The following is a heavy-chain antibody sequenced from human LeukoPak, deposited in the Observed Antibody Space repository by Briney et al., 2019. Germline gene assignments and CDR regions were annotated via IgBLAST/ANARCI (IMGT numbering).Heavy chain of an antibody. D-gene: IGHD7-27*01. J-gene: IGHJ4*02. CDR1: GFTFSTYA. CDR2: TRFDTGGT. V-gene: IGHV3-30*02. CDR3: AKGISNWGNFGD. Sequence: GGSLRLSCEASGFTFSTYAMHWVRQAPGKGLEWVTLTRFDTGGTYYADSVKGRFTVSRDTSKNTLSLQMNSLRSEDTAIYYCAKGISNWGNFGDWGQGTLVTVSS.